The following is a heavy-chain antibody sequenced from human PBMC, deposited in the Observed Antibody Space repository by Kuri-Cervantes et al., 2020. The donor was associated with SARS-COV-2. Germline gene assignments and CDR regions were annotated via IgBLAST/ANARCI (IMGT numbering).Heavy chain of an antibody. Sequence: SEPLSLTCTVSGGSIRSSSYYWGWIRQPPGKGLEWIGSIYDSRSTYYSPSLKSRVTISVDTSKNQFSLKLSSVTAADTAVYYCARGRLGWRKVVVPPGPGYYYMDVWGKGTTVTVSS. J-gene: IGHJ6*03. CDR3: ARGRLGWRKVVVPPGPGYYYMDV. V-gene: IGHV4-39*01. D-gene: IGHD2-2*01. CDR1: GGSIRSSSYY. CDR2: IYDSRST.